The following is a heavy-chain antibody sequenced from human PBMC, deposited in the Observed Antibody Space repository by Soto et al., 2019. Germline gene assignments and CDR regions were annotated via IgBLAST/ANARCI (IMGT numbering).Heavy chain of an antibody. D-gene: IGHD2-21*02. CDR3: ARVEMTSIDY. CDR2: IYYSGST. CDR1: GGSISSSSYY. Sequence: SETLSLTCTVSGGSISSSSYYWGWIRQPPGKGLEWIGSIYYSGSTYYNPSLKSRVTISVDTSKNQFSLKLSSVTAADTAVYYCARVEMTSIDYWGQGTLVTVSS. V-gene: IGHV4-39*01. J-gene: IGHJ4*02.